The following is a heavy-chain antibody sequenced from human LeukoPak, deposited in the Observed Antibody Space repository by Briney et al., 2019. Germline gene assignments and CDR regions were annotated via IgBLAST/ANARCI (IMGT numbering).Heavy chain of an antibody. D-gene: IGHD3-16*01. V-gene: IGHV4-34*01. Sequence: SSETLSLTCAVYGGSFSGFYWSWIRQPPGKGLEWIGSIYYSGSTYYNPSLKSRVTISVDTSKNQFSLKLNSVTATDTAVYYCARHYGPWGQGTLVTVSS. J-gene: IGHJ4*02. CDR3: ARHYGP. CDR2: IYYSGST. CDR1: GGSFSGFY.